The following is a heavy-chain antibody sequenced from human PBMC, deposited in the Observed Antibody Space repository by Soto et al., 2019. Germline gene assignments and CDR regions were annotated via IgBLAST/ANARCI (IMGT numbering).Heavy chain of an antibody. D-gene: IGHD3-10*01. J-gene: IGHJ6*01. V-gene: IGHV1-69*13. Sequence: GASVKVSCKASGGTFSSYAISWVRQAPGQGLEWMGGIIPIFGTANYAQKFQGRVTITADESTSTAYMELSSLRSEDTAVYYCARDERHYYGSGSYAFDYYYYGMDVWGRGTTVTVSS. CDR3: ARDERHYYGSGSYAFDYYYYGMDV. CDR1: GGTFSSYA. CDR2: IIPIFGTA.